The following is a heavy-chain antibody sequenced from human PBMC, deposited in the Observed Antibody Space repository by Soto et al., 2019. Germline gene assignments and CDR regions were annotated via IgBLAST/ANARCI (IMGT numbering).Heavy chain of an antibody. CDR3: ARDSRDVMVVAATPVIYYYYGMDV. Sequence: PSETLSLTCTVSGGSISSGDYYWSWIRQPPGKGLEWIGYIYYSGSTYYNPSLKSRVTISVDTSKNQFSLKLSSVTAADTAVYYCARDSRDVMVVAATPVIYYYYGMDVWGQGTTVTVSS. CDR2: IYYSGST. V-gene: IGHV4-30-4*01. J-gene: IGHJ6*02. D-gene: IGHD2-15*01. CDR1: GGSISSGDYY.